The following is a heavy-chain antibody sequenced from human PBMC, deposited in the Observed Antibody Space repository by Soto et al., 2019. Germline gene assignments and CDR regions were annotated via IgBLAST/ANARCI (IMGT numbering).Heavy chain of an antibody. CDR1: GYTFTSYG. Sequence: ASVKVSCKASGYTFTSYGISWVRQAPGQGLEWMGWISAYNGNTNYAQKLQGRVTMTTDTSTSTAYMELRSLRSDDTAVYYCARARITMVRGVIIVPYGMDVSGQGTTVTVSS. V-gene: IGHV1-18*04. CDR3: ARARITMVRGVIIVPYGMDV. D-gene: IGHD3-10*01. CDR2: ISAYNGNT. J-gene: IGHJ6*02.